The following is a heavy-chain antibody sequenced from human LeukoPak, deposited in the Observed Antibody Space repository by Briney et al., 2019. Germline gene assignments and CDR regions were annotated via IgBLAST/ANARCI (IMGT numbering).Heavy chain of an antibody. CDR2: TYYRSKWYN. Sequence: SQTLSLTCAISGDSVSSNSATWNWIRQSPSRGLEWLGRTYYRSKWYNDYTVSVESRITINPDTSKNQVSLQLNSVTPEDTAVYYCARAPSIVRGIIYFFDYWGQGTLVTVSS. CDR3: ARAPSIVRGIIYFFDY. V-gene: IGHV6-1*01. CDR1: GDSVSSNSAT. J-gene: IGHJ4*02. D-gene: IGHD3-10*01.